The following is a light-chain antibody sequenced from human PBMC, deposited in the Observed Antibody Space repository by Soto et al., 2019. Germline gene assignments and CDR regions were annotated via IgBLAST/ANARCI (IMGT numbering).Light chain of an antibody. Sequence: EIVLTQSPATLSLSPGERATLSCRASQSVDSYLAWYQHKPGQAPRLLIYVASNRATGIPARFSGSGSGTDFTLTISSLEPEDFAVYYCQQRSNWPTFGQGTKVEIK. V-gene: IGKV3-11*01. CDR3: QQRSNWPT. CDR2: VAS. CDR1: QSVDSY. J-gene: IGKJ1*01.